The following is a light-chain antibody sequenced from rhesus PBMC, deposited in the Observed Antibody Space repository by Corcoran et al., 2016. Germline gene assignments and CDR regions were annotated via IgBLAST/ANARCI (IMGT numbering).Light chain of an antibody. CDR3: QQRNNYPPT. V-gene: IGKV1-38*01. J-gene: IGKJ4*01. CDR1: QGISSY. Sequence: DIQLTQSPSSLSASVGDRVTITCRASQGISSYLAWYQQKSGKAPKLLIYDASNLQSGAPSRFSGIGSGTECTLTISSLQPEDFATYYCQQRNNYPPTFGGGTKVEIK. CDR2: DAS.